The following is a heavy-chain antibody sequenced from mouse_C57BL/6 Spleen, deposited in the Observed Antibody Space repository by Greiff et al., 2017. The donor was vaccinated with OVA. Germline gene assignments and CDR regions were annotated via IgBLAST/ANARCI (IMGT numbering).Heavy chain of an antibody. Sequence: VQLQQSGPELVKPGASVKISCKASGYTFTDYYMNWVKQSHGKSLEWIGDINPNNGGTSYNQKFKGKATLTVDKSSSTAYMELRSLTSEDSAVYYCEGTGYFDVWGTGTTVTVSS. D-gene: IGHD3-3*01. V-gene: IGHV1-26*01. CDR2: INPNNGGT. CDR3: EGTGYFDV. CDR1: GYTFTDYY. J-gene: IGHJ1*03.